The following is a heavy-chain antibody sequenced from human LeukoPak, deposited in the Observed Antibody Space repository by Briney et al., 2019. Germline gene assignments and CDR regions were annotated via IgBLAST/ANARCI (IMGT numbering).Heavy chain of an antibody. Sequence: PGGSLRLSCAASGFTFSTYSMTWVRQAPGKGLEWVSYISSSSSSIYYADSVKGRYTISRDNAKNSLYLQMNSLRAEDTAVYYCVTVGSTGWYYFDYWGQGTLVTVSS. CDR1: GFTFSTYS. D-gene: IGHD6-19*01. CDR3: VTVGSTGWYYFDY. V-gene: IGHV3-48*01. J-gene: IGHJ4*02. CDR2: ISSSSSSI.